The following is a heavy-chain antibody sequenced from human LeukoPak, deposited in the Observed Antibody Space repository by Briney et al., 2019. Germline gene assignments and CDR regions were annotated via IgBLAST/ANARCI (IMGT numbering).Heavy chain of an antibody. CDR3: ARSPSAFLYYYMDV. CDR2: ISAYNGNT. J-gene: IGHJ6*03. V-gene: IGHV1-18*01. Sequence: ASVKVSCKASGYTFTSYGISWVRQAPGQGLEWMGWISAYNGNTNYAQKLQGRVTMTTDTSTSTAYMELRSLRSDDTAVYYCARSPSAFLYYYMDVWGKGTTVTVSS. CDR1: GYTFTSYG.